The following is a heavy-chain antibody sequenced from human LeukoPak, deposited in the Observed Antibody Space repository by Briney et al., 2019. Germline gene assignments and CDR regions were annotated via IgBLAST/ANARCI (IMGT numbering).Heavy chain of an antibody. CDR1: GGSISSYY. Sequence: SETLSLTCTVSGGSISSYYWSWIRQPAGKGLEWIGRIYTDGSTNYNPSLKSRVTISVDTSKNQFSLKLSSVTAADTAVYYCARVPRWLRYFDYWGQGTLVTVSS. J-gene: IGHJ4*02. CDR3: ARVPRWLRYFDY. V-gene: IGHV4-4*07. D-gene: IGHD5-12*01. CDR2: IYTDGST.